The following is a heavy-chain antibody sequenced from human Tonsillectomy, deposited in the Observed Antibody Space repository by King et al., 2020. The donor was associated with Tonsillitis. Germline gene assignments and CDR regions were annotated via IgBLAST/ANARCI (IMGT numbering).Heavy chain of an antibody. Sequence: VQLQESGPGLVKPSETLSLTCTVSGDSITNYYWSWTRQPPGKGLEWIGNTYYSGSSNYNPSLKSRVTMSVDTSNNQVSLRLSSVTAADTAVYYCARHLNPYWYFDLWGRGTLVTVSS. V-gene: IGHV4-59*08. CDR3: ARHLNPYWYFDL. CDR2: TYYSGSS. CDR1: GDSITNYY. J-gene: IGHJ2*01.